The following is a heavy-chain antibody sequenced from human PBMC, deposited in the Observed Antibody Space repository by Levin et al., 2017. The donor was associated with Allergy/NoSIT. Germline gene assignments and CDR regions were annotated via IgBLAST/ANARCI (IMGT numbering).Heavy chain of an antibody. D-gene: IGHD6-19*01. V-gene: IGHV4-34*01. Sequence: SQTLSLTCAVYGGSFSGYYWSWIRQPPGKGLEWIGEINHSGSTNYNPSLKSRVTISVDTSKNQFSLKLSSVTAADTAVYYCARERPMGSGWRGWFDPWGQGTLVTVSS. CDR2: INHSGST. CDR1: GGSFSGYY. CDR3: ARERPMGSGWRGWFDP. J-gene: IGHJ5*02.